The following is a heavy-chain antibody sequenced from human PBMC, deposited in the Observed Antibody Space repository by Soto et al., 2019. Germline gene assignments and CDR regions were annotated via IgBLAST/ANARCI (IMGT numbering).Heavy chain of an antibody. CDR3: ARGGSGWYNWFDP. D-gene: IGHD6-19*01. CDR1: GGSISSGDYY. J-gene: IGHJ5*02. CDR2: IYYSGST. Sequence: TSETLSLTCTVSGGSISSGDYYWSWIRQPPGKGLEWIGYIYYSGSTYYNPSLKSRVTISVDTSKNQFSLKLSSVTAADTAVYYCARGGSGWYNWFDPWGQGTLVTVSS. V-gene: IGHV4-30-4*01.